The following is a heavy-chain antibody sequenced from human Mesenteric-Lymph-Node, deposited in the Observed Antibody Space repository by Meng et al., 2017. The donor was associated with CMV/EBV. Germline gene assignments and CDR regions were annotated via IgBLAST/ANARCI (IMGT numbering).Heavy chain of an antibody. D-gene: IGHD3-3*01. CDR3: AKLTGYDFWSGYYEDS. Sequence: GFKFSNDAMSWVRPAPGKGLDWISVISGSGASTYNADSVKGRFTISRDNNKNTLYLQMNSLRAEDTAVYYCAKLTGYDFWSGYYEDSWGQGTLVTVSS. CDR1: GFKFSNDA. V-gene: IGHV3-23*01. J-gene: IGHJ4*02. CDR2: ISGSGAST.